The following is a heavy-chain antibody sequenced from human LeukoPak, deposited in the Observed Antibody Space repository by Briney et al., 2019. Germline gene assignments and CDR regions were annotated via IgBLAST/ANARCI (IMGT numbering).Heavy chain of an antibody. CDR2: ISSSSSYI. Sequence: GGSLRLSCAASGFTFSSYSMNWVRQAPGKGLEWVSSISSSSSYINYADSVKGRFTISRDNAKNSLYLQMNSLRAEDTAVYYCARVRYCGGDCYSGYFDYWGQGTLVTVSS. CDR1: GFTFSSYS. J-gene: IGHJ4*02. CDR3: ARVRYCGGDCYSGYFDY. D-gene: IGHD2-21*02. V-gene: IGHV3-21*01.